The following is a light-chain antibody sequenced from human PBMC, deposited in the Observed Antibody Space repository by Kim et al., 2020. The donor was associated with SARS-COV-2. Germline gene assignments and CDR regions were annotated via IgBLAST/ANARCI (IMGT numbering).Light chain of an antibody. J-gene: IGLJ2*01. CDR1: VVAKKY. Sequence: VTPGQTDRHTCQGKVVAKKYDRWCHKKPGQAPVLVIYKDSERPSGIPERFSGSSSGTTVTLTISGAQVEDEADYYCYSASDNSLGVFGGGTKLTVL. V-gene: IGLV3-27*01. CDR3: YSASDNSLGV. CDR2: KDS.